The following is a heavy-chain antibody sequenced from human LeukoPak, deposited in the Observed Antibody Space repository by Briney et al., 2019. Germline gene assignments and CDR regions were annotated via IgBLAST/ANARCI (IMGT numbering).Heavy chain of an antibody. CDR3: ARHDLRPKVPLQGYCSSTSCYYWYFDL. CDR1: GGSFSGYY. J-gene: IGHJ2*01. D-gene: IGHD2-2*01. Sequence: PSETLSLTCAVYGGSFSGYYWSWIRQPPGKGLEWIGEINHSGSTNYNPSLKSRVTISVDTSKNQFSLKLSSVTAADTAVYYCARHDLRPKVPLQGYCSSTSCYYWYFDLWGRGTLVTVSS. V-gene: IGHV4-34*01. CDR2: INHSGST.